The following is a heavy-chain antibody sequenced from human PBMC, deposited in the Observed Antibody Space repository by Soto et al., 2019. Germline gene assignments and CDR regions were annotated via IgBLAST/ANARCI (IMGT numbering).Heavy chain of an antibody. CDR2: IIPIFGTA. D-gene: IGHD2-2*01. V-gene: IGHV1-69*13. CDR3: ARDSSIVVVPAAPSGMDV. Sequence: SVKVSCKASGGTFSSYAISWVRQAPGQGLEWMGGIIPIFGTANYAQKFQGRVTITADESTSTAYMELSSLRSEDTAVYYCARDSSIVVVPAAPSGMDVWGQGTTVTVSS. J-gene: IGHJ6*02. CDR1: GGTFSSYA.